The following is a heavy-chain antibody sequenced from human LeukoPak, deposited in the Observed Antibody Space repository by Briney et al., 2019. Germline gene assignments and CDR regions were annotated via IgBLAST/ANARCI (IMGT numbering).Heavy chain of an antibody. CDR1: GGTFSSYA. CDR2: IIPIFGTA. CDR3: TRDLPYSSSWESIDY. V-gene: IGHV1-69*13. D-gene: IGHD6-13*01. J-gene: IGHJ4*02. Sequence: SVKVSCKASGGTFSSYAISWVRQAPGQGLEWMGGIIPIFGTANYAQKFQGRVTITADESTSTAYMELRSLRSDDTAVYYCTRDLPYSSSWESIDYWGQGTLVTVSS.